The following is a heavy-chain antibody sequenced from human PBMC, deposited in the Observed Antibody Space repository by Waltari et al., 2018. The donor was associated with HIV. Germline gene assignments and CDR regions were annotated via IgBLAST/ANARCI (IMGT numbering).Heavy chain of an antibody. CDR1: GGSISSYY. CDR3: ARAGGWSDY. J-gene: IGHJ4*02. D-gene: IGHD2-15*01. CDR2: IYYIRST. Sequence: QVQLQESGRGLAKPSETLSLTCTVTGGSISSYYWSWIRQPPRKGLEWIGYIYYIRSTTYNPSLNSRVTISVDTSKHQCSLKLSSVTAADTTVEYCARAGGWSDYCGEGTMVTVSS. V-gene: IGHV4-59*01.